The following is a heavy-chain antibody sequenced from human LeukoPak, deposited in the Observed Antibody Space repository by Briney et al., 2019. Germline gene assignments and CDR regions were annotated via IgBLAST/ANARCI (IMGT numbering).Heavy chain of an antibody. J-gene: IGHJ4*02. CDR3: ARETGMKEMATITASYFDY. CDR2: ISYDGSNK. CDR1: GFTFSSYA. D-gene: IGHD5-24*01. V-gene: IGHV3-30*04. Sequence: GGSLRLSCAASGFTFSSYARHWVRQAPGKGLEWVAVISYDGSNKYYADSVKGRFTISRDNSKNTLYLQMNSLRAEDTAVYYCARETGMKEMATITASYFDYWGQGTLVTVSS.